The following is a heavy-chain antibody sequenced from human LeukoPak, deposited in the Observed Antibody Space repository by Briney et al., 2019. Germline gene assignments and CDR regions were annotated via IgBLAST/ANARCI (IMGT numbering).Heavy chain of an antibody. CDR2: IYYSGST. V-gene: IGHV4-30-4*01. J-gene: IGHJ5*02. Sequence: PSETLSLTCTVSGGSISSGDYYWSWIRQPPGKGLEWIGYIYYSGSTYYNPSLKSRVTISVDTSKNQFSLKLSSVTAADTAVYYCARGGIRFGEFPWGQGTLVTVSS. D-gene: IGHD3-10*01. CDR3: ARGGIRFGEFP. CDR1: GGSISSGDYY.